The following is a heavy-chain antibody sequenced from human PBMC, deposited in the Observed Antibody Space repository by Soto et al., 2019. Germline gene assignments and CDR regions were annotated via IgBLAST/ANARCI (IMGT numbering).Heavy chain of an antibody. CDR2: ISAYNGNT. V-gene: IGHV1-18*01. J-gene: IGHJ6*02. D-gene: IGHD3-3*01. Sequence: ASVKVSCKASGYTFTSYGISWVRQAPGQGLEWMGWISAYNGNTNFAQKLQGRFTMTTATSTSTAYMELRSLRSDDTALFYCATSSLRFLEWPEPYGMDVWGQGTTVTVPS. CDR1: GYTFTSYG. CDR3: ATSSLRFLEWPEPYGMDV.